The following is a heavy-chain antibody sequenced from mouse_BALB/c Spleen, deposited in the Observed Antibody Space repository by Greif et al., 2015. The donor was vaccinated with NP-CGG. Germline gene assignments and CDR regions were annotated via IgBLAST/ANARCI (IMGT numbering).Heavy chain of an antibody. V-gene: IGHV5-6-5*01. J-gene: IGHJ3*01. CDR2: ISSGGST. CDR1: GFTFSSYA. Sequence: EVMLVESGGGLVKPGGSLKLSCAASGFTFSSYAMSWVRQTPEKRLEWVASISSGGSTYYPDSVKGRFTISRDNARNILYLQMSSLRSEDTAMYYCARSFTTVETWFAYWGQGTLVTVSA. CDR3: ARSFTTVETWFAY. D-gene: IGHD1-1*01.